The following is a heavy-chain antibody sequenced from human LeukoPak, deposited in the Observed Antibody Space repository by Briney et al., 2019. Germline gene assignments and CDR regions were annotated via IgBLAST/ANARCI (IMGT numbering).Heavy chain of an antibody. Sequence: PSETLSLTCTVSGGSISSYYWSWIRQPPGKGLEWIGYIYYSGSTNYNPSLKSRVTISVDTSKNQFSLKLSSVTAADTAVYYCARGVRFGELLGYWGQGTLVTVSS. J-gene: IGHJ4*02. CDR2: IYYSGST. V-gene: IGHV4-59*01. CDR1: GGSISSYY. D-gene: IGHD3-10*01. CDR3: ARGVRFGELLGY.